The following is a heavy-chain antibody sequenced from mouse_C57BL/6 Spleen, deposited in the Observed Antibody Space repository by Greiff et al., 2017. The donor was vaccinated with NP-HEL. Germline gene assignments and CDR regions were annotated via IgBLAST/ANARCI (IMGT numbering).Heavy chain of an antibody. CDR3: ARGGGWLCRLAY. CDR2: IWSGGST. CDR1: GFSLTSYG. J-gene: IGHJ3*01. D-gene: IGHD2-3*01. Sequence: QVQLKESGPGLVQPSQSLSITCTVSGFSLTSYGVHWVRQSPGKGLEWLGVIWSGGSTDYNAAFISRLSISKDNSKSQVFFQMNSLQADDTAIYYCARGGGWLCRLAYGGKGTRVTVSA. V-gene: IGHV2-2*01.